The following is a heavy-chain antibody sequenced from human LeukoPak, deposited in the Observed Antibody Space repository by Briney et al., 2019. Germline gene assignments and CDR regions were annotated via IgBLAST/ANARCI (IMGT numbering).Heavy chain of an antibody. V-gene: IGHV1-8*01. CDR1: GYTSTSYD. J-gene: IGHJ4*02. CDR2: MNPNSGNT. Sequence: ASVKVSCKASGYTSTSYDINWVRQATGQGLEWMGWMNPNSGNTGYAQKFQGRVTMTRNTSISTAYMELSSLRSEDTAVYYCARPLRANILTGPPMRYWGQGTLVTVSS. D-gene: IGHD3-9*01. CDR3: ARPLRANILTGPPMRY.